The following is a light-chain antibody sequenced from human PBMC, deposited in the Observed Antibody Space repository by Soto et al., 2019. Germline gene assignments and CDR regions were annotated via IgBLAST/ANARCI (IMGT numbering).Light chain of an antibody. CDR2: DAS. CDR1: QSVSSNY. J-gene: IGKJ1*01. Sequence: EIVLTQSPGTLSLSPGERATLSCRASQSVSSNYLAWYQQKPGQPPRLLISDASNRATGIPDRFSGSGSGTDFTLTIIGLEPEDFAVYYCQHYGRSPPSWTFGQGTKLEIK. CDR3: QHYGRSPPSWT. V-gene: IGKV3-20*01.